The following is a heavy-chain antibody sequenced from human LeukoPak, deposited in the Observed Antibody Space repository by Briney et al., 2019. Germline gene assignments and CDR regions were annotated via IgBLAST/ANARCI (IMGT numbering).Heavy chain of an antibody. CDR2: IYYSGST. CDR3: ARGVERITIFGVVAADAFDI. V-gene: IGHV4-30-4*08. CDR1: GGSISSGDYY. J-gene: IGHJ3*02. Sequence: PSETLSLTCTVSGGSISSGDYYWSWIRQPPGKGLEWIGYIYYSGSTYYNPSLKSRVTISVDTSKNQFSLKLSSVTAADTAVYYCARGVERITIFGVVAADAFDIWGQGTMVTGSS. D-gene: IGHD3-3*01.